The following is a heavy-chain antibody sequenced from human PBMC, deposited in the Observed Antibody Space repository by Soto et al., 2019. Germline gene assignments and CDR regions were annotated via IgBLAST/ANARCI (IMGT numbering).Heavy chain of an antibody. CDR2: IKEDGREK. V-gene: IGHV3-7*01. CDR1: GFTFSTSW. Sequence: GGSLRPSCAASGFTFSTSWMNWVRQAPGKGLEWVAGIKEDGREKYYVDSVKGRFTISKDNAENSLELHMNRLRVEDTAVYYSVRDRGYNAFDCCGLGTLV. D-gene: IGHD5-18*01. J-gene: IGHJ4*02. CDR3: VRDRGYNAFDC.